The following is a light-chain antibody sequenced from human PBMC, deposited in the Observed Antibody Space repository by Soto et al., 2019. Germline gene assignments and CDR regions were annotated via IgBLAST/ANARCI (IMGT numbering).Light chain of an antibody. J-gene: IGKJ5*01. Sequence: EIVLTQSPGTLSLSPGERATLSCRASQSVSSSYLAWYQQKPGQPPRLLIFDASNRATGIPDRFSGSGSGTEFTLTISSLEPEDFAVYYCQQRSNWQTFGQGTRLEIK. CDR1: QSVSSSY. CDR3: QQRSNWQT. V-gene: IGKV3D-20*02. CDR2: DAS.